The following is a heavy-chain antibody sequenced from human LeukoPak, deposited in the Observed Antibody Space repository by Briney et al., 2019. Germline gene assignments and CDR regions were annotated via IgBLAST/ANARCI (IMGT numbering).Heavy chain of an antibody. V-gene: IGHV3-7*01. CDR1: GFTFSNYW. D-gene: IGHD2-8*02. CDR3: VRAPATNEWRCMDY. Sequence: GGSLRLSCAASGFTFSNYWMGWVRQAPGKGLEWVANIKQDGSEKRYMDPVKGRFTISRDNAKNSLYLQMNSLRAEDTGVYYCVRAPATNEWRCMDYWGQGTLVTVSS. J-gene: IGHJ4*02. CDR2: IKQDGSEK.